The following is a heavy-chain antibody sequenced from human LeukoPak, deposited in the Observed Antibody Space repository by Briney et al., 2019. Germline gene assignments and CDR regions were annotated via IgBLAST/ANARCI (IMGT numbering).Heavy chain of an antibody. V-gene: IGHV1-18*01. CDR3: ARESPYSSSSHYYYYYYMDV. J-gene: IGHJ6*03. CDR2: ISAYNGNT. D-gene: IGHD6-6*01. Sequence: ASVKVSCKASGYTFTSYGISWVRQAPGQGLEWMGWISAYNGNTNYAQKLQGRVTITADESTSTAYMELSSLRSEDTAVYYCARESPYSSSSHYYYYYYMDVWGKGTTVTVSS. CDR1: GYTFTSYG.